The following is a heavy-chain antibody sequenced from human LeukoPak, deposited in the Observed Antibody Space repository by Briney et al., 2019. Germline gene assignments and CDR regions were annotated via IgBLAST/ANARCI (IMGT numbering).Heavy chain of an antibody. CDR1: GYTFTGYY. D-gene: IGHD6-13*01. V-gene: IGHV1-2*02. CDR2: INPNSGGT. CDR3: ARVRNWAAAANQPFDY. J-gene: IGHJ4*02. Sequence: GASVKVSCKASGYTFTGYYIHWVRQAPGQGLEWMGWINPNSGGTNYAQKFQGRVTMTRDTSISTAYMELNRLRSDDTAVYYCARVRNWAAAANQPFDYWGQGTLVTVSS.